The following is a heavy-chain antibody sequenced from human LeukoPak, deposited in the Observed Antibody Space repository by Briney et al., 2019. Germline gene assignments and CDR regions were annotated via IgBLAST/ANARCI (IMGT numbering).Heavy chain of an antibody. J-gene: IGHJ3*02. V-gene: IGHV4-34*01. CDR2: INHSGST. Sequence: SGTLSLTCAVYGGSFSGYYWSWIRQPPGKGLEWIGEINHSGSTNYNPSLKSRVTISVDTSKNQFSLKLSSVTAADTAVYYCARGHPGWYHAFDIWGQGTMVTVSS. D-gene: IGHD6-19*01. CDR1: GGSFSGYY. CDR3: ARGHPGWYHAFDI.